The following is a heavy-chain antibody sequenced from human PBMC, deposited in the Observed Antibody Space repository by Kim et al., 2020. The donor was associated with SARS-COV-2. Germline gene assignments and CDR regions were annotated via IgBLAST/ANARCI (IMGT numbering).Heavy chain of an antibody. J-gene: IGHJ4*02. V-gene: IGHV4-39*02. Sequence: SETLSLTCTVSGGSISSSSYYWGWIRQPPGKGLEWIGSIYYSGSTYYNPSLKSRVTISVDTSKNQFSLKLSSVTAADTSVYYCARDAPLSSDYYGSGYWGQGTLVTVSS. CDR1: GGSISSSSYY. CDR2: IYYSGST. CDR3: ARDAPLSSDYYGSGY. D-gene: IGHD3-10*01.